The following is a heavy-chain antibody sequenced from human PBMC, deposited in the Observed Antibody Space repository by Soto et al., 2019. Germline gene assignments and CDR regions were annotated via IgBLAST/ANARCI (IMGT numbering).Heavy chain of an antibody. CDR3: ANLMSTFGGVIEDDAVDI. J-gene: IGHJ3*02. CDR1: GFSLNNPRVG. D-gene: IGHD3-16*02. V-gene: IGHV2-5*02. Sequence: QITLQESGPTLVKPTQTLTLTCSFSGFSLNNPRVGVGWIRQPPGKALEWLAVIYWDNDKGYSPSLKNRLTIIKDASKNQVVLIMANVDPVDTVTYYCANLMSTFGGVIEDDAVDIWGQGTMVTVSS. CDR2: IYWDNDK.